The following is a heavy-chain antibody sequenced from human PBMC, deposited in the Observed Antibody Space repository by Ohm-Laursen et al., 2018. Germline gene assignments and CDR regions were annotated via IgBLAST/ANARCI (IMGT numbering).Heavy chain of an antibody. CDR2: MNPNSGNT. Sequence: SSVKVSCKASGYSFTSYGFTWVRQAPGQGLEWMGWMNPNSGNTGYAQKFQGRVTMTRNTSISTAYMELSSLRSEDTAVYYCARRKRRHYYYGMDVWGQGTTVTVSS. CDR1: GYSFTSYG. CDR3: ARRKRRHYYYGMDV. V-gene: IGHV1-8*02. J-gene: IGHJ6*02.